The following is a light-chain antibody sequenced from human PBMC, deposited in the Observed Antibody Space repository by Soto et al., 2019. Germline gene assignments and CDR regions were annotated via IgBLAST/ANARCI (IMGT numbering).Light chain of an antibody. Sequence: DVQMTHSPSVLSASVKNNVTMTCRSSQDIVTYFAWYQQKPGRDAKILLYAASTLQSRVPSRCSGSGSGRDLTLTISSLQPEDVSTVYCHQRYSTPLTFGGGTKVDIK. CDR1: QDIVTY. CDR3: HQRYSTPLT. CDR2: AAS. J-gene: IGKJ4*02. V-gene: IGKV1-39*01.